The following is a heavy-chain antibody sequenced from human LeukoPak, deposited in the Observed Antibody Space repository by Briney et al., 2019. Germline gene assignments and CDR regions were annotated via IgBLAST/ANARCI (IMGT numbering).Heavy chain of an antibody. CDR1: VYTFTSYD. CDR2: MNPNSGNT. J-gene: IGHJ5*02. V-gene: IGHV1-8*01. Sequence: ASVKVSCKASVYTFTSYDINWVRQATGQGLEWMGWMNPNSGNTGYAQKFQGRVTTTRNTSISTAYMELSSLRSEDTAVYYCARVLYGSGSPPGAWGQGTLVTVSS. D-gene: IGHD3-10*01. CDR3: ARVLYGSGSPPGA.